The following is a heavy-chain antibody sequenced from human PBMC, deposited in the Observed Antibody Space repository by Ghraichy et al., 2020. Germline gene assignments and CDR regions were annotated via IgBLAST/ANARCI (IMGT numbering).Heavy chain of an antibody. CDR1: GFRFSTSY. D-gene: IGHD3-16*01. V-gene: IGHV3-7*01. Sequence: GGSLRLSCVVSGFRFSTSYMSWVRQAPGKGLEWLANIKEDGSAQTYADSVKGRFIISRDNAKNSLYLQMNSLRAEDTALYYCATDGYIWGYDGGGWGQGTLVTVSA. J-gene: IGHJ4*02. CDR3: ATDGYIWGYDGGG. CDR2: IKEDGSAQ.